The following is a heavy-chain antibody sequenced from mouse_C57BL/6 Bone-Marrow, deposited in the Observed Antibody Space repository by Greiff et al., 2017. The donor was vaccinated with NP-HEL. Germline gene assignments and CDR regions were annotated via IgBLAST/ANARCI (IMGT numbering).Heavy chain of an antibody. CDR3: ASSSYAMDY. CDR2: INPGSGGT. CDR1: GYAFTNYL. D-gene: IGHD1-3*01. Sequence: VKLQESGAELVRPGTSVKVSCKASGYAFTNYLIEWVKQRPGQGLEWIGVINPGSGGTNYNEKFKGKATLTADKSSSTAYMQLSSLTSEDSAVYFCASSSYAMDYWGQGTSVTVSS. J-gene: IGHJ4*01. V-gene: IGHV1-54*01.